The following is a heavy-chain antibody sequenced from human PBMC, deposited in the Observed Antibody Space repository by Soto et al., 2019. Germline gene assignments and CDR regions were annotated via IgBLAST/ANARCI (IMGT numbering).Heavy chain of an antibody. Sequence: GGSLRLSCAASGLTFSSYAMSWVRQAPGKGLEWVSAISGSGGSTYYADSVKGRFTISRDNSKNTLYLQMNSLRAEDTAVYYCAKVYCTNGVCSDDYYYYYGMDVRGQGTTVTVSS. V-gene: IGHV3-23*01. CDR1: GLTFSSYA. J-gene: IGHJ6*02. CDR2: ISGSGGST. D-gene: IGHD2-8*01. CDR3: AKVYCTNGVCSDDYYYYYGMDV.